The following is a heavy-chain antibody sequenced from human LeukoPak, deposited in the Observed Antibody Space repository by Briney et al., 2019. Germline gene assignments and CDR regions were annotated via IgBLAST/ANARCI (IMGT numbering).Heavy chain of an antibody. CDR3: ARAKYSGSYLFDY. V-gene: IGHV4-39*01. J-gene: IGHJ4*02. CDR2: IYYSGST. CDR1: GGSISSSSYY. D-gene: IGHD1-26*01. Sequence: SETLSLTCTVSGGSISSSSYYWGWIRQPPGKGLEWGESIYYSGSTYYNPSLKSRVTISVDTSKTQFSLKLSSVTAADTAVYYCARAKYSGSYLFDYWGQGTLVTVSS.